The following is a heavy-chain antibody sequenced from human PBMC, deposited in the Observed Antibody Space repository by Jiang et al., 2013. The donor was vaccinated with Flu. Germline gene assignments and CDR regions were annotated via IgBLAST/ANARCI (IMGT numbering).Heavy chain of an antibody. D-gene: IGHD3-22*01. J-gene: IGHJ4*02. Sequence: GSGLVKPSETLSLTCTVSGGSISSYYWSWIRQPAGKGLEWIGRIYTSGSTNYNPSLKSRVTMSVDTSKNQFSLKLSSVTAADTAVYYCARERYYYDSSGYYRSFDYWGQGTLVTVSS. CDR1: GGSISSYY. CDR2: IYTSGST. CDR3: ARERYYYDSSGYYRSFDY. V-gene: IGHV4-4*07.